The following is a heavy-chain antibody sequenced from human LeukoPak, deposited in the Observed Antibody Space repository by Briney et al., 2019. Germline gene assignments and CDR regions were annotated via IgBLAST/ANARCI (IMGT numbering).Heavy chain of an antibody. Sequence: GRSLRLSCAASGFTFSSHAMNWVRQAPGKGLEWVAFIRHDGSNKYYADSVKGRFTISRDNSKNTMSLQMNSLRPEDTAVYYCGRDLASGYSYGVDYWGQGTLVTVSS. D-gene: IGHD5-18*01. CDR1: GFTFSSHA. J-gene: IGHJ4*02. CDR2: IRHDGSNK. V-gene: IGHV3-30*04. CDR3: GRDLASGYSYGVDY.